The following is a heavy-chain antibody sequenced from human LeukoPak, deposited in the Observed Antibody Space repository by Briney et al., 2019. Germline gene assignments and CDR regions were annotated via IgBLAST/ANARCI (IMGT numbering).Heavy chain of an antibody. D-gene: IGHD3-10*01. V-gene: IGHV4-59*01. CDR1: GGSISSYY. J-gene: IGHJ2*01. CDR2: IYYSGST. CDR3: ARGTMVRGVIPHWYFDL. Sequence: SETLSLTCTVSGGSISSYYWSWIRQPPGKGLEWIGYIYYSGSTNYNPSLKSRVTISVDTSKNQFSLKLSSVTAADTAVYYCARGTMVRGVIPHWYFDLWGRGTLVTVSS.